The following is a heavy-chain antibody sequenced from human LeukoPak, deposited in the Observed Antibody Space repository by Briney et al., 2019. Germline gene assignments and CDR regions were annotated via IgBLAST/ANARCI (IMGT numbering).Heavy chain of an antibody. Sequence: GSSVKVSCKASGGTFSSYAISRVRQAPGQGLEWMGGIIPIFGTANYAQKFQGRVTITADESTSTAYMELSSLRSEDTAVYYCARDQEAYCSSTSCYRAYAFDIWGQGTMVTVSS. CDR1: GGTFSSYA. CDR2: IIPIFGTA. CDR3: ARDQEAYCSSTSCYRAYAFDI. V-gene: IGHV1-69*01. J-gene: IGHJ3*02. D-gene: IGHD2-2*01.